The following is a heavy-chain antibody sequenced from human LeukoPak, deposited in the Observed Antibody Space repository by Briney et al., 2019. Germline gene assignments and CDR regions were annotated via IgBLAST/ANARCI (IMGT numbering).Heavy chain of an antibody. Sequence: GGSLRLSCAASGFTFSSYSMNWVRQAPGKGLEWVSSISTGSSFIYYADSVKGRFTISRDIAKNSLYLLMNSLRAEDTAVYYCARTDYYDKSIDYWGQGTLVTVSS. V-gene: IGHV3-21*01. D-gene: IGHD3-22*01. CDR3: ARTDYYDKSIDY. CDR1: GFTFSSYS. J-gene: IGHJ4*02. CDR2: ISTGSSFI.